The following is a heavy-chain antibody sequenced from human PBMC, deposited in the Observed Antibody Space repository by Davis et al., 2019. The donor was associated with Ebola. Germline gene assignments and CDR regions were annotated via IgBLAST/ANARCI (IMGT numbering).Heavy chain of an antibody. V-gene: IGHV3-21*01. Sequence: GGSLRLSCAASGFTFSSYSMNWVRQAPGKGLEWVSSISGSSYYIYYADSVKGRFTISRDNAKNSLYLQMNSVRAEDTAVYYCARREAGSNWSVDYWGQGTLVTVSS. D-gene: IGHD6-13*01. CDR3: ARREAGSNWSVDY. CDR2: ISGSSYYI. CDR1: GFTFSSYS. J-gene: IGHJ4*02.